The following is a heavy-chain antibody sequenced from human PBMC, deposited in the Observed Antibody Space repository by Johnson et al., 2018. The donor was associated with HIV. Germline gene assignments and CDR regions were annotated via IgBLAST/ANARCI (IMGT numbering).Heavy chain of an antibody. CDR1: GLTFSIYW. CDR2: IKQDGSEK. D-gene: IGHD2-15*01. Sequence: VQLVESGGGLVQPGGSLRLSCADSGLTFSIYWMSWVRQAPGKGLEWVANIKQDGSEKYYVDSVKGRFTISRDNTKNSLYLQMNRLRVEDTAVYYCVRDLPYCSGGFCQTDGFDIWGQGTMVTASS. V-gene: IGHV3-7*03. J-gene: IGHJ3*02. CDR3: VRDLPYCSGGFCQTDGFDI.